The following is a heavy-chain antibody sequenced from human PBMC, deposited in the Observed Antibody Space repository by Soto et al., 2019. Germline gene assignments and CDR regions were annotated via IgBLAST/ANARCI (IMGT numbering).Heavy chain of an antibody. V-gene: IGHV1-69*08. CDR3: ARDSGDSGYDYVTEYVQH. CDR2: IIPILGIA. CDR1: GGTFSSYT. J-gene: IGHJ1*01. Sequence: QVQLVQSGAEVKKPGSSVKVSCKASGGTFSSYTISWVRQSPGQGLEWMGRIIPILGIANYAQKFQGRVPITADKSTSTAYRELSSLRSEDTDVYYCARDSGDSGYDYVTEYVQHWGQGTLVTVSS. D-gene: IGHD5-12*01.